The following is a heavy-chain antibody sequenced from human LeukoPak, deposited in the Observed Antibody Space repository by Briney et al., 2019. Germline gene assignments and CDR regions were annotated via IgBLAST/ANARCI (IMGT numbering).Heavy chain of an antibody. CDR3: ARGVGAKVNWFDP. CDR2: IYYSGST. Sequence: SQTLSLTCTVSGGSISSYYWSWIRQPPGKGLEWIGYIYYSGSTNYNPSLKSRVTISVDTSKNQFSLKLSSVTAADTAVYYCARGVGAKVNWFDPWGQGTLVTVSS. D-gene: IGHD1-26*01. CDR1: GGSISSYY. J-gene: IGHJ5*02. V-gene: IGHV4-59*01.